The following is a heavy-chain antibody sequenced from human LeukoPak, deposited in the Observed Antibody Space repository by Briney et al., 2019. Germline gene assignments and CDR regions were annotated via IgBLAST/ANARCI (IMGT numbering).Heavy chain of an antibody. V-gene: IGHV4-39*07. CDR1: GGSISSSRYY. CDR2: IYYSGST. J-gene: IGHJ4*02. D-gene: IGHD3-10*01. CDR3: ARVGRGSRYTEIDY. Sequence: SETLSLTCTVSGGSISSSRYYWGWIRQPPGKGLEWIGSIYYSGSTYYNPSLKSRVTISVDTSKNQFSLKLSSVTAADTAVYYCARVGRGSRYTEIDYWGQGTLVTVSS.